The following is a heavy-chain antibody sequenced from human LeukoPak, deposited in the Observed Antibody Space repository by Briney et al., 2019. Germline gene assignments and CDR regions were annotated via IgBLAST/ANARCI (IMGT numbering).Heavy chain of an antibody. V-gene: IGHV3-30-3*01. CDR1: GFTFSSYA. J-gene: IGHJ6*02. CDR2: ISYDGSNK. Sequence: GRSLRLSCEASGFTFSSYAMHWVRQAPGKGLEWVAVISYDGSNKYYADSVKGRFTISRDNSKNTLYLQMNSLRAEDTAVYYCARSGCSGGSCYYYYGMDVWGQGTTVTVSS. CDR3: ARSGCSGGSCYYYYGMDV. D-gene: IGHD2-15*01.